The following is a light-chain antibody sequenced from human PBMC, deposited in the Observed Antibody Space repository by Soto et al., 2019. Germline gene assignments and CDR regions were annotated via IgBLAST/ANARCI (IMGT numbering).Light chain of an antibody. CDR2: DVS. J-gene: IGLJ2*01. CDR1: SSDVGGYNY. Sequence: QSVLTQPASVSGSPGQSITISCTGTSSDVGGYNYVSWYQQHPGKAPKLMIYDVSNRPSGVSNRFSGSKSGNTASLTISGLQAEDEEDYYCSSYTSSSTPVVFGGGTKLTVL. V-gene: IGLV2-14*01. CDR3: SSYTSSSTPVV.